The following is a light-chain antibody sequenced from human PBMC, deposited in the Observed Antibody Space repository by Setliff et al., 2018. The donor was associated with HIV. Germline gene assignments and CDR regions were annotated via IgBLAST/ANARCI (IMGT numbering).Light chain of an antibody. V-gene: IGLV2-8*01. Sequence: QSVLTQPPSASGSPGQSVAISCTGTSSDVGHYNYVSWYQQYPGKAPKLIIYEVNKRPSGVPDRFSGAKSGNTASLTVSGLQAEDEAHYYCNAYGASRMFGGGTQLTVL. CDR1: SSDVGHYNY. J-gene: IGLJ3*02. CDR3: NAYGASRM. CDR2: EVN.